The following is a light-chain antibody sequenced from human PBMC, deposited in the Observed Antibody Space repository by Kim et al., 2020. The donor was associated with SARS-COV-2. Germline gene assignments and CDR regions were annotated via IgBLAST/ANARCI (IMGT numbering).Light chain of an antibody. J-gene: IGKJ4*01. Sequence: ASVGDRVTITCRASQSIDSWLAWYQEKPGKAPKVLIYDASTLESGFPSRFSGSGSGTEFTLTISSLQPDDFATYYCQQYRSYPLTFGGGTKVDIK. CDR3: QQYRSYPLT. V-gene: IGKV1-5*01. CDR1: QSIDSW. CDR2: DAS.